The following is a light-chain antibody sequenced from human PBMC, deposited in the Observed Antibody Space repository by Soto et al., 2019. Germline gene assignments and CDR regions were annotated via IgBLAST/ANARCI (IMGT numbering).Light chain of an antibody. J-gene: IGKJ5*01. CDR3: XHXDYSSIT. V-gene: IGKV3-20*01. CDR1: QSVTSSN. Sequence: EIVLTQSPGTLSLSPGERATLSCRASQSVTSSNLAWYQQRPGQAPRLVIYGASSRATDMPDRFSGSGSGXDFTLXISRXEPEDFAVXXXXHXDYSSITFGQGTRLEIK. CDR2: GAS.